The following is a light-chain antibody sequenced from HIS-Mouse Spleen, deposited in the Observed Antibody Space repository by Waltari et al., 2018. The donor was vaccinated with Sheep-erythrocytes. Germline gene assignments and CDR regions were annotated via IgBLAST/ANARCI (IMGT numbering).Light chain of an antibody. CDR2: DAS. J-gene: IGKJ2*01. Sequence: EIVLTQSPATLSLSPGERDTLSCRASQSVSSYLAWYQQKPGQAPRLLIYDASNRATGIPARFSGSGSGTDFTLTISSLEPEDFAVYYCQQRSNWYTFGQGTSWRSN. CDR3: QQRSNWYT. V-gene: IGKV3-11*01. CDR1: QSVSSY.